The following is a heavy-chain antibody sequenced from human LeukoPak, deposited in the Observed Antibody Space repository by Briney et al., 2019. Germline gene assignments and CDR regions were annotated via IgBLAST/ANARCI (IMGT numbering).Heavy chain of an antibody. Sequence: PGGSLRLSCAASGFTFSSYSMNWVRQAPGEGLEWVSYIRSSSSIIYYADSVKGRFTISRDNAKNSLYLQMNSLRAEDTAVYYCARDVYYYDSSGFDPWGQGTQVTVSS. V-gene: IGHV3-48*04. CDR3: ARDVYYYDSSGFDP. D-gene: IGHD3-22*01. J-gene: IGHJ5*02. CDR1: GFTFSSYS. CDR2: IRSSSSII.